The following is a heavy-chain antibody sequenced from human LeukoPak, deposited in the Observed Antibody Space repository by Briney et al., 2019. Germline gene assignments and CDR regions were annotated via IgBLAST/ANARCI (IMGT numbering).Heavy chain of an antibody. CDR1: DGSFSGYY. Sequence: PSETLSLTCDVYDGSFSGYYWSWIRQPPGKGLEWIGEINHSGSTNYNPSLKGRVTISVDTSKNQFSLKLSSVTAADTAVYYCARDSSGYYWPYYFDYWGQGTLVTVSS. D-gene: IGHD3-22*01. V-gene: IGHV4-34*01. CDR3: ARDSSGYYWPYYFDY. CDR2: INHSGST. J-gene: IGHJ4*02.